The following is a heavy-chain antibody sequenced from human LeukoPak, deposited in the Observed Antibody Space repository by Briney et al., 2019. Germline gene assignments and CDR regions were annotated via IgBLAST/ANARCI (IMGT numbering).Heavy chain of an antibody. V-gene: IGHV4-39*01. D-gene: IGHD2-2*01. CDR3: ARNRSAVVVPAATLRNHAFDI. J-gene: IGHJ3*02. CDR2: IHYSGST. CDR1: GASISSSSDY. Sequence: SETLSLTCTVSGASISSSSDYWGWVRQPPGKGLEWIGSIHYSGSTYYNPSLKSRVTISVDTSKTQFSLNVNSVTAADTAVYFCARNRSAVVVPAATLRNHAFDIWGQGTMVPVSS.